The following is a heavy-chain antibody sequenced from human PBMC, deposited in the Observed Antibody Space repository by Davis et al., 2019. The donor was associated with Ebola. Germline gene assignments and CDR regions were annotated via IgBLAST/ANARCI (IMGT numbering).Heavy chain of an antibody. Sequence: GSLTLSCAASGFTSSHSLMSRVRHATGKGPEWVAIIKQDGGEKYYVDSVKGRFTISRDNAKNTLYLQMNSLRAEDTAVYYCARGSQWLPPDYWGKGTLVIVAS. CDR3: ARGSQWLPPDY. V-gene: IGHV3-7*01. J-gene: IGHJ4*02. CDR2: IKQDGGEK. CDR1: GFTSSHSL. D-gene: IGHD6-19*01.